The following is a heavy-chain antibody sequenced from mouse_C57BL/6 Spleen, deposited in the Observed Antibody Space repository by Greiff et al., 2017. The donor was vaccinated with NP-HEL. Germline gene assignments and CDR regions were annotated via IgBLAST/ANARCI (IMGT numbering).Heavy chain of an antibody. CDR1: GYAFSSSW. CDR3: ARSSITTGSHWYFDV. CDR2: IYPGDGDT. Sequence: VQLQQSGPELVKPGASVKISCKASGYAFSSSWMNWVKQRPGKGLEWIGRIYPGDGDTNYNGKFKGKATLTADKSSSTAYMQLSSLTSEDSAVYFCARSSITTGSHWYFDVWGTGTTVTVSS. V-gene: IGHV1-82*01. D-gene: IGHD1-1*01. J-gene: IGHJ1*03.